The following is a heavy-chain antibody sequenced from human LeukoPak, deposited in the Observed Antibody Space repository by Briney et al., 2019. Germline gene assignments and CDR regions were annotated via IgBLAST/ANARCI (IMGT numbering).Heavy chain of an antibody. D-gene: IGHD2-21*01. V-gene: IGHV3-23*01. CDR3: AKRGVVIRAILVGFHKEAQYFDS. J-gene: IGHJ4*02. CDR2: ISDSGGRT. CDR1: GITLSNYG. Sequence: GGSLRLSCAVSGITLSNYGMSWVRQTPGKGLEWVAGISDSGGRTNYADSVKGRFTISRDNHKNTLYLQMNSLRAEDTAVYFCAKRGVVIRAILVGFHKEAQYFDSWGQGALVTVSS.